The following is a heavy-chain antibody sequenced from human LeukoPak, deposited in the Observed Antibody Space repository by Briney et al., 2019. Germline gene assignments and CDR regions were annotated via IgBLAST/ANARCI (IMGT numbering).Heavy chain of an antibody. D-gene: IGHD3-10*01. CDR1: GGTFSNNA. J-gene: IGHJ6*03. CDR3: ARDRGMVRGYYYYDMDV. Sequence: SVKVSCKASGGTFSNNAINWVRQAPGQGLGWMGGIIPIFGKANYAQKFQGRVTITADESTSTAYLDLSSLRSEGTAVYYCARDRGMVRGYYYYDMDVWGEGTTVTISS. CDR2: IIPIFGKA. V-gene: IGHV1-69*13.